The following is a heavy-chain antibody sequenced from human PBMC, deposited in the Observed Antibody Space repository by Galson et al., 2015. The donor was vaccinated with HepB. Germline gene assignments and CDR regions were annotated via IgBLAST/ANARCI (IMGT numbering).Heavy chain of an antibody. CDR3: AKGGGSSYYYDSSGYYAY. D-gene: IGHD3-22*01. J-gene: IGHJ4*02. CDR2: ISGSGGST. V-gene: IGHV3-23*01. Sequence: SLRLSCAASGFTFSSYAMSWVRQAPGKGLEWVSAISGSGGSTYYADSVKGRFTISRDNSKNTLYLQMNGLRAEDTAVYYCAKGGGSSYYYDSSGYYAYWGQGTLVTVSS. CDR1: GFTFSSYA.